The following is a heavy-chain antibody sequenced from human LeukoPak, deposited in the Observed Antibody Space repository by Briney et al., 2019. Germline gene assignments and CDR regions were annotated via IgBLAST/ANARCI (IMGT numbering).Heavy chain of an antibody. V-gene: IGHV3-9*01. CDR2: ISWNSGSI. CDR3: AKDGYSSGWYYFDY. D-gene: IGHD6-19*01. Sequence: SGGSLRLSCAASGFTFDDYAMHWVRHAPGKGLEWVSGISWNSGSIGYADSVKGRFTISRDNAKNSLYLQMNSLRAEDTALYYCAKDGYSSGWYYFDYWGQGTLVTVSS. J-gene: IGHJ4*02. CDR1: GFTFDDYA.